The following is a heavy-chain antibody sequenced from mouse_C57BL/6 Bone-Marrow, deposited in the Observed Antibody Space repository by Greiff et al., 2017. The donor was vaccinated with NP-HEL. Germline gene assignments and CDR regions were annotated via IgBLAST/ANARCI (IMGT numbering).Heavy chain of an antibody. V-gene: IGHV1-62-2*01. Sequence: VQLQQSGAELVKPGASVKLSCKASGYTFTEYTIHWVKQRSGQGLEWIGWFFPGSGSIKYTEKFKDKATLTADKSSSTVYMGLSRLTSEDSAVYICARHPPYGNYSWYFDVWGTGTTVTVSS. CDR3: ARHPPYGNYSWYFDV. D-gene: IGHD2-10*02. CDR1: GYTFTEYT. J-gene: IGHJ1*03. CDR2: FFPGSGSI.